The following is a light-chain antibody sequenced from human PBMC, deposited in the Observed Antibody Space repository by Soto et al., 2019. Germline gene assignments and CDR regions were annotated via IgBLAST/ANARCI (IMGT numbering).Light chain of an antibody. CDR2: RAS. V-gene: IGKV1-5*03. CDR1: QSMSDW. J-gene: IGKJ1*01. CDR3: QQYYGYPWT. Sequence: DIQMTQSPSTLSASVGDRVTITCRASQSMSDWLAWYQQKPWKAPDLLIYRASSLESGVPSRFSGSGSGTEFTLTISSLQPEDSATYYCQQYYGYPWTFGQGTEVEVK.